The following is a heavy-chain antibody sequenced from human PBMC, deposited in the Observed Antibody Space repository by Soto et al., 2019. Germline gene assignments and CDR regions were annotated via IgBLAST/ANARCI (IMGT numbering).Heavy chain of an antibody. CDR1: GFTFSSYG. CDR2: ISYDGSNK. J-gene: IGHJ6*03. CDR3: AKDRSEIVTHTGDLGYYYYYMDV. V-gene: IGHV3-30*18. Sequence: PGGSLRLSCAASGFTFSSYGMHWVRQAPGKGLEWVAVISYDGSNKYYADSVKGRFTISRDNSKNTLYLQMNSLRAEDTAVYYCAKDRSEIVTHTGDLGYYYYYMDVWGKGTTVTVSS. D-gene: IGHD2-21*02.